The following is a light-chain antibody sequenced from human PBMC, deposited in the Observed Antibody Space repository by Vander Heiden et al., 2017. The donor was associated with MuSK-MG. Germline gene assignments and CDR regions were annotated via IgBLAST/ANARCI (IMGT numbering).Light chain of an antibody. J-gene: IGLJ2*01. Sequence: SYELTQPPSVSVSPGQTASITCSGDKLGDKYACWYQQKPGQSPVLVIYQDSKRPSGIPERFSGSNSGNTATLTISGTQAMDEADYYCQAWDSSTPVVFGGGNKLNVL. CDR3: QAWDSSTPVV. CDR2: QDS. V-gene: IGLV3-1*01. CDR1: KLGDKY.